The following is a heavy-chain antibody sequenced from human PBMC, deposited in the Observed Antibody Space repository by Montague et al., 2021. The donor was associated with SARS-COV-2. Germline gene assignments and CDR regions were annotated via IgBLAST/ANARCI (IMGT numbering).Heavy chain of an antibody. D-gene: IGHD3-10*01. J-gene: IGHJ4*02. CDR3: AKDDGSGNYYNGPYEN. V-gene: IGHV3-23*01. CDR1: GFTFKTYA. CDR2: VSDTGGGT. Sequence: SLRLSCAASGFTFKTYAMGWVRQAPGKGLEWVSAVSDTGGGTYYADSVKGRFTISRDNGRNSVHLQMNSLRAEDTALYYCAKDDGSGNYYNGPYENWGQGTRVTVSS.